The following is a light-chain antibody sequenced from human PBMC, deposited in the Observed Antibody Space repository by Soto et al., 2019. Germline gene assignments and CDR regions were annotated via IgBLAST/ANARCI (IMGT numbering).Light chain of an antibody. CDR1: SSDVGSYNL. V-gene: IGLV2-23*02. J-gene: IGLJ1*01. CDR2: EVS. CDR3: CSYAGSSTFGPYV. Sequence: ALTQPASVSGSPGQSIAISCTGTSSDVGSYNLVSWYQQHPGKAPKLMIYEVSKRPSGVSNRFSGSKSGNTASLTISGLQAEDEADYYCCSYAGSSTFGPYVFGTGTKDTDL.